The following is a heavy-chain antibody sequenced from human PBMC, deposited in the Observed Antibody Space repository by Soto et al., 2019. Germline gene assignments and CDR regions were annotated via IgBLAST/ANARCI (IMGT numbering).Heavy chain of an antibody. Sequence: PSETLSLTCTVSGGSISSSSYYWGWIRHPPGNGLEWIGSIYYSGSTYYNPSLKSRVTISVDTSKNQFSLKLSSVTAADTAVYYCARLGIAARYYYYYGMDVWGQGTTVTVS. D-gene: IGHD6-6*01. CDR3: ARLGIAARYYYYYGMDV. CDR1: GGSISSSSYY. CDR2: IYYSGST. V-gene: IGHV4-39*01. J-gene: IGHJ6*02.